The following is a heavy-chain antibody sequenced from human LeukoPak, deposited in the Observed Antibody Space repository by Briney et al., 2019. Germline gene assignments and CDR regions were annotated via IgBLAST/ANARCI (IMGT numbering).Heavy chain of an antibody. CDR2: INSDGSSA. D-gene: IGHD5-24*01. Sequence: GGSRRLSCAASGFTFTGYWMHWVRQAPGKGLVWVSRINSDGSSANCADSVKGRFTISRDNAKNTLYLQMNSLRAEDTAVYYCARGREGYNYRYSDYWGQGTLVTVSS. CDR3: ARGREGYNYRYSDY. CDR1: GFTFTGYW. J-gene: IGHJ4*02. V-gene: IGHV3-74*01.